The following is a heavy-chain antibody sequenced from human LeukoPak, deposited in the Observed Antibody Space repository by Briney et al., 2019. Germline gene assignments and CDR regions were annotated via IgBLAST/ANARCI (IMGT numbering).Heavy chain of an antibody. Sequence: ASVKVSCKASGYTFTNYDISWVRQAPGQGLEWMGWISPYNGNTNYAQKFQGRVTMTTHTSTSTAYMELRSLRSDDTAVYYCVTDHRQSSSSSYYYYMDVWGTGTTVTVSS. CDR3: VTDHRQSSSSSYYYYMDV. CDR2: ISPYNGNT. V-gene: IGHV1-18*01. D-gene: IGHD6-6*01. CDR1: GYTFTNYD. J-gene: IGHJ6*03.